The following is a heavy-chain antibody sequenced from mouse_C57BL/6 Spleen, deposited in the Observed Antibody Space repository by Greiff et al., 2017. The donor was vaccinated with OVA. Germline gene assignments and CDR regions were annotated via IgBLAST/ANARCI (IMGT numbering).Heavy chain of an antibody. CDR3: ARDTTVVAGDYFDY. V-gene: IGHV1-76*01. D-gene: IGHD1-1*01. CDR1: GYTFTDYY. CDR2: IYPGSGNT. J-gene: IGHJ2*01. Sequence: QVHVKQSGAELVRPGASVKLSCKASGYTFTDYYINWVKQRPGQGLEWIARIYPGSGNTYYNEKFKGKATLTAEKSSSTAYMQLSSLTSEDSAVYFCARDTTVVAGDYFDYWGQGTTLTVSS.